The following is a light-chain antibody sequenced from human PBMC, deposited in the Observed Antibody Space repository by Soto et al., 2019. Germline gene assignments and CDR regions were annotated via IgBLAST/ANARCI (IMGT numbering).Light chain of an antibody. V-gene: IGLV2-14*01. CDR1: SSDVGGYNY. J-gene: IGLJ1*01. CDR3: AAWDDSLNGYV. CDR2: EVS. Sequence: QSVLTQPASVSGSPGQSITISCTGTSSDVGGYNYVSWYQQHPGKAPKLMIYEVSNRPSGVSNRFSGSKSGNTASLAISGLQSDDEADYYCAAWDDSLNGYVFGTGTKVTVL.